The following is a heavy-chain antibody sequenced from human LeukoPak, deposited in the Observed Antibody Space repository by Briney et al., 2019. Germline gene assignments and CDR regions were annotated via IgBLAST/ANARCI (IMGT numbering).Heavy chain of an antibody. V-gene: IGHV3-23*01. J-gene: IGHJ5*02. Sequence: PGGSLRLSCAASGFTFSSYAMSWVRQAPGKGLEWVSAISGSGGSTYYADSVKGRFTISRDNSKNTLYLQMNSLRAEDTAVYYCAKECRVSASRQNWFDPWGQGTLVTVSS. CDR2: ISGSGGST. CDR3: AKECRVSASRQNWFDP. CDR1: GFTFSSYA.